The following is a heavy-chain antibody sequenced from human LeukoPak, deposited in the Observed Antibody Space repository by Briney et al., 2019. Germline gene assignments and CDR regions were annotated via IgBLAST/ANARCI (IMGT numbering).Heavy chain of an antibody. D-gene: IGHD2-2*01. CDR1: GYTFTSYD. V-gene: IGHV1-8*01. Sequence: ALVKVSCKASGYTFTSYDINWVRQATGQGLEWMGWMNPNSGNTGYAQKFQGRVTMTRNTSISTAYMELSSLRSEDTAVYYCARGNYCSSTSCYWSYYYYYGMDVWGQGTTVTVSS. CDR2: MNPNSGNT. J-gene: IGHJ6*02. CDR3: ARGNYCSSTSCYWSYYYYYGMDV.